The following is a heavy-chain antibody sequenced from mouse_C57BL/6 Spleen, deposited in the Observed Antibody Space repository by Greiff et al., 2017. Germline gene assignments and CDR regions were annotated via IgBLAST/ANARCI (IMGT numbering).Heavy chain of an antibody. Sequence: QVQLQQPGAELVMPGASVKLSCKASGYTFTSYWMHWVKQRPGQGLEWIGEIDPSDSHTNYNQKFKGKSTLTVDKSSSTAYMQLSSLTSEDSAVYYCARLDYGSSYYFDYWGQGTTLTVSS. D-gene: IGHD1-1*01. V-gene: IGHV1-69*01. J-gene: IGHJ2*01. CDR1: GYTFTSYW. CDR2: IDPSDSHT. CDR3: ARLDYGSSYYFDY.